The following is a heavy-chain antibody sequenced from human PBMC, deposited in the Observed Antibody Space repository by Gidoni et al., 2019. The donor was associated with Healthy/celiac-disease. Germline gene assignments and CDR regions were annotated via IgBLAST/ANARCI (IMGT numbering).Heavy chain of an antibody. V-gene: IGHV3-23*01. D-gene: IGHD4-4*01. CDR3: ANWSPSNKKPPWDY. CDR2: ISGSGGST. CDR1: GFTFSSYA. Sequence: EVQLLESGGGLVQPGGSLRLPCAASGFTFSSYAMSWVRQAPGKGLEWVSAISGSGGSTYYADSVKGRFTISRDNSKNTLYLQMNSLRAEDTAVYYCANWSPSNKKPPWDYWGQGTLVTVSS. J-gene: IGHJ4*02.